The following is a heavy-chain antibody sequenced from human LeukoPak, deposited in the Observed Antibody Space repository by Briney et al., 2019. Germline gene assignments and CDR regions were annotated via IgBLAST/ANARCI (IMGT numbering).Heavy chain of an antibody. Sequence: SETLSLTCTVSGASIRGYYWHWIRQPPGKGLEWLGYIFYSGSTKYNPSLKSRVTMSVDTSKNLFSLKVSSVTAADTAVYYCAREDYSTSYYYDMDVWGQGTTVTVSS. J-gene: IGHJ6*02. CDR2: IFYSGST. V-gene: IGHV4-59*12. CDR3: AREDYSTSYYYDMDV. D-gene: IGHD6-6*01. CDR1: GASIRGYY.